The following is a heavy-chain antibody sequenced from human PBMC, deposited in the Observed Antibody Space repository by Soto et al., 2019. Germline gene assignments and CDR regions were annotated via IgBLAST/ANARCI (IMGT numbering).Heavy chain of an antibody. Sequence: PGGSLRLSCAASGFPFSSYGMHWVRQAPGKGPDWVAVIWYDGSNKDYAESVKGRFTISRDNSKNTLYLQMNSLRADDTAVYYCASSINWGQGTLVTVSS. CDR1: GFPFSSYG. J-gene: IGHJ4*02. CDR3: ASSIN. V-gene: IGHV3-33*01. CDR2: IWYDGSNK.